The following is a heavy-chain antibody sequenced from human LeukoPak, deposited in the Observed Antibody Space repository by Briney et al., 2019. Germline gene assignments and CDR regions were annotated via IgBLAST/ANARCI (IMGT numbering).Heavy chain of an antibody. J-gene: IGHJ6*03. Sequence: SETLSLTCTVSGGSIGRYHWSWFRQPAGEGLEWIGRIHTSGSTNYNPSLKSRATMSVDTSRNQFSVKLSSVTAADTAVYYCARDGPTYDFWSGYYNYYYYMDVWGKGTTVTVSS. CDR2: IHTSGST. V-gene: IGHV4-4*07. CDR3: ARDGPTYDFWSGYYNYYYYMDV. CDR1: GGSIGRYH. D-gene: IGHD3-3*01.